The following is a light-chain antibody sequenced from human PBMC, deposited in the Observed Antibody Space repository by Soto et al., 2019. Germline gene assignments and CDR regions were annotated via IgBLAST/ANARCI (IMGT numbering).Light chain of an antibody. Sequence: IVLTRSPGTLSLSPGERATLSCRASQSVSSNYLAWYQQKPGQAPRILIYGASSRATAIRYRFSGSGSGIDFTLTSSSLQADDFETYYWQQYTSYSFGQGTKVDIK. V-gene: IGKV3-20*01. CDR2: GAS. CDR1: QSVSSNY. J-gene: IGKJ1*01. CDR3: QQYTSYS.